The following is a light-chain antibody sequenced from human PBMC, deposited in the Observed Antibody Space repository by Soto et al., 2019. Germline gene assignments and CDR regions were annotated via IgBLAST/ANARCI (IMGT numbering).Light chain of an antibody. Sequence: DIQMTQSPSTLSASVGDRVTITCRASQSISSWLAWYQQKPGKAPKLLIYKASSLERGVPSRFSGSGSGTEFTLSISSLQPDDFATYYCQTRRTFGQGTKVEIK. J-gene: IGKJ1*01. CDR1: QSISSW. CDR2: KAS. CDR3: QTRRT. V-gene: IGKV1-5*03.